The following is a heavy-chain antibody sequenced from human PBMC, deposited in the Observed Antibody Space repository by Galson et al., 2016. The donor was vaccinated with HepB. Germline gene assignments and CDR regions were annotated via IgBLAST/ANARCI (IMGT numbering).Heavy chain of an antibody. V-gene: IGHV3-23*01. CDR1: GFTFRSYT. CDR2: ISGSGVGT. Sequence: SLRLSCAASGFTFRSYTMSWVRQAPGKGLEWVSAISGSGVGTYYADSVKGRFTISRDNSKNTLYLQMNSLRDEDTAVYYCARDGRRGYDMDVWGQGTTVTVSS. CDR3: ARDGRRGYDMDV. J-gene: IGHJ6*02.